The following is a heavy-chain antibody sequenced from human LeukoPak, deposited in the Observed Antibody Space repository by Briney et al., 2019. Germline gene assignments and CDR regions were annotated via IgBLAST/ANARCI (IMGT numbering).Heavy chain of an antibody. CDR3: ARGALVRGPPAWYFDY. CDR2: IYYSGST. V-gene: IGHV4-30-4*01. CDR1: GGSISSGDSC. D-gene: IGHD3-10*01. J-gene: IGHJ4*02. Sequence: SETLSLTCTVSGGSISSGDSCWSWIRQPPGKGLEWIGYIYYSGSTYYHPSLKSRVTISVDTSKNQFSLKLSSVTAADTAVYYCARGALVRGPPAWYFDYWGQGTLVTVSS.